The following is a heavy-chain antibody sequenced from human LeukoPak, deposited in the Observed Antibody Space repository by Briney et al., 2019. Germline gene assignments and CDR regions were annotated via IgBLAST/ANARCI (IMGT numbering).Heavy chain of an antibody. D-gene: IGHD4-17*01. CDR3: ARGFYGDYGRYYYYYMDV. CDR1: GGSSSGYY. CDR2: IYYSGST. J-gene: IGHJ6*03. Sequence: SETLSLTCVLYGGSSSGYYWSWIRQPPGKGLEWIGYIYYSGSTNYNPSLKSRVTISVDTSKNQFSLKLSSVTAADTAVYYCARGFYGDYGRYYYYYMDVWGKGTTVTISS. V-gene: IGHV4-59*01.